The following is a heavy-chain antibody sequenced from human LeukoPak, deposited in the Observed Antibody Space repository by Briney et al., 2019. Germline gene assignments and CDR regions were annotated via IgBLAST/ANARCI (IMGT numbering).Heavy chain of an antibody. CDR1: GGSFSGYY. CDR2: INHSGST. J-gene: IGHJ6*02. D-gene: IGHD5-12*01. V-gene: IGHV4-34*01. CDR3: ARVIISGYSGYGRNYGMDV. Sequence: SETLSLTCAVYGGSFSGYYWSWIRQPPGKGLEWIGEINHSGSTDYNPSLKSRVTISVDTSKNQFSLKLSSVTAADTAVYYCARVIISGYSGYGRNYGMDVWGQGTTVTVSS.